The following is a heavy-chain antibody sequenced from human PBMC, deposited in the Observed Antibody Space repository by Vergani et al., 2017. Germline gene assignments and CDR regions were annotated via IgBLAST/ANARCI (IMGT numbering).Heavy chain of an antibody. V-gene: IGHV3-48*01. Sequence: EVQLLQSGGGVIQPGGSARLLCAASGFTFSRYSMNWVRQAPGKGLEWVSYISSSSRTLYYADSVKGRLTLSRDNAKNSLYLQMNSLSAEDTAVYYCARDLRGRAAGFRPFDYWGQGTLVTVSS. CDR3: ARDLRGRAAGFRPFDY. CDR1: GFTFSRYS. D-gene: IGHD6-13*01. CDR2: ISSSSRTL. J-gene: IGHJ4*02.